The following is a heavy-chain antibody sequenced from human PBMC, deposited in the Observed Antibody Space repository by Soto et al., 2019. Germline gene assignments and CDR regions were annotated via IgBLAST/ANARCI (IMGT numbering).Heavy chain of an antibody. Sequence: PGGSLRLSCAASGFTFSSYAMSWARQAPGKGLEWVSAISGSGGSTYYADSVKGRFTISRDNSKNTLYLQMNSLRAEDTAVYYCAKDSSVGIAARQGYYYYGMDVWGQGTTVNVSS. D-gene: IGHD6-6*01. CDR2: ISGSGGST. CDR1: GFTFSSYA. J-gene: IGHJ6*01. V-gene: IGHV3-23*01. CDR3: AKDSSVGIAARQGYYYYGMDV.